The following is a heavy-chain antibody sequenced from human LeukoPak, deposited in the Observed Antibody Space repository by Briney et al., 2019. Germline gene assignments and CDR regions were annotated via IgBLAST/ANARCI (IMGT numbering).Heavy chain of an antibody. CDR2: IKHSGST. D-gene: IGHD3-9*01. Sequence: SETLSLTCAVYGGSFSGYYWSWIRQPPGKGLEWIGEIKHSGSTNYNPSLKSRVTISVDTSKNQFSLNLSSVTAADTAVYYCARGLNFDWLPLDYWGQGTLVTVSS. CDR1: GGSFSGYY. J-gene: IGHJ4*02. V-gene: IGHV4-34*01. CDR3: ARGLNFDWLPLDY.